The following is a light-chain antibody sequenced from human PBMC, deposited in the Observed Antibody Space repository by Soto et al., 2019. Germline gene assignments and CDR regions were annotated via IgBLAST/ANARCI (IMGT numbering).Light chain of an antibody. CDR3: SSYTSSITYV. J-gene: IGLJ1*01. CDR1: SSDVGGYNY. CDR2: EVS. Sequence: QSVLTQPASVSGSPGQSITISCTGTSSDVGGYNYVSWYQQHPGKAPKLMIYEVSYRPSGVSNRFSSSKSGNTAALTISGLQAEDEADYYCSSYTSSITYVFGTGTKLTVL. V-gene: IGLV2-14*01.